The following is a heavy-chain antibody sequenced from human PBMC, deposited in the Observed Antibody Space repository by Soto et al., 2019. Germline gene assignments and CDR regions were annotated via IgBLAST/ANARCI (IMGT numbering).Heavy chain of an antibody. CDR2: VNAGDGDT. CDR3: ARDLPGYGDTGY. J-gene: IGHJ4*02. V-gene: IGHV1-3*01. D-gene: IGHD4-17*01. Sequence: ASVKVSCKASGYTFTSYAFHLVRQAPGQGLEWMGWVNAGDGDTKYSQNFQGRVTITRDTSASTSYMELSSLRSEDTAVYYCARDLPGYGDTGYWGQGTLVTVSS. CDR1: GYTFTSYA.